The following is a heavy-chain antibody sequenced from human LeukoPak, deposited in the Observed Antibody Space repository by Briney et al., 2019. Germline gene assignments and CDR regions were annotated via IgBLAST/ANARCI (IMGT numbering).Heavy chain of an antibody. D-gene: IGHD3-22*01. CDR3: ASNKFYDSRRPTTPLDY. J-gene: IGHJ4*02. Sequence: ASVKVSCKASGYTFTSYYMHWVRQAPGQGLEWMGIINPSGGSTSYAQKFQGRVTMTRDTSTSTVYMELSSLRSEDTAVYYCASNKFYDSRRPTTPLDYWGQGTLVTVSS. CDR2: INPSGGST. CDR1: GYTFTSYY. V-gene: IGHV1-46*01.